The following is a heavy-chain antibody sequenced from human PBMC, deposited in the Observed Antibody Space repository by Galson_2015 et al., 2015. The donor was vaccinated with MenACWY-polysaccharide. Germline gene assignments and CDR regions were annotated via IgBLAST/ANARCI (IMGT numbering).Heavy chain of an antibody. J-gene: IGHJ4*02. V-gene: IGHV1-18*01. CDR2: ISVYNGNT. D-gene: IGHD4-17*01. CDR1: GYTFTSYG. Sequence: SVKVSCKASGYTFTSYGISWVRQAPGQGLEWMGWISVYNGNTKYAQNLQGRVTMTTDTSTCTAYMELRSLRSDDTAVYYCARDFLSTVTTRPGYWGQGTLVTVSS. CDR3: ARDFLSTVTTRPGY.